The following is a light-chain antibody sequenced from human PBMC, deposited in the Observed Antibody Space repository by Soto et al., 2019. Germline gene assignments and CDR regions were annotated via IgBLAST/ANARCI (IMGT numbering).Light chain of an antibody. CDR3: QQYNSCPLT. CDR2: GAS. Sequence: EIVMTQSPATLSVSPGERSTLSCRASQRVSNTLAWYQQKPGQAPRLLIYGASTRATDIPAKFSGSGSGTECSLTISSMQAEYCALYYCQQYNSCPLTVGGGTQVEI. J-gene: IGKJ4*01. V-gene: IGKV3-15*01. CDR1: QRVSNT.